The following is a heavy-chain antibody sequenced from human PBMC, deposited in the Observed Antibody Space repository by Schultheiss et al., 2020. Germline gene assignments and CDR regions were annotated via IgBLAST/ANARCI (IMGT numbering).Heavy chain of an antibody. CDR3: AREGQSSSWRANYYYYYGMDV. CDR1: GFTFSDYY. CDR2: IYYSGST. D-gene: IGHD6-13*01. V-gene: IGHV4-38-2*02. Sequence: GSLRLSCAASGFTFSDYYMSWIRQAPGKGLEWIGSIYYSGSTHYNPSLKSRVTVSVDPSKNQLSLKLSSVTAADTAVYYCAREGQSSSWRANYYYYYGMDVWGQGTTVTVSS. J-gene: IGHJ6*02.